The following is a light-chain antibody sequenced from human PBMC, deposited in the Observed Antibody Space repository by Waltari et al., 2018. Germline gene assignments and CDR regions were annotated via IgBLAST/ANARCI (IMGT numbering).Light chain of an antibody. J-gene: IGKJ2*03. CDR1: QSVSTW. CDR3: QQYNSNSPYS. CDR2: KAS. V-gene: IGKV1-5*03. Sequence: DIQMTQFPSTLSASVGDRVTITCRASQSVSTWLAWYQQKPAKAPKLLLSKASILESGFPSRFSGSGSGTELTLTINSLQPDDFATYYCQQYNSNSPYSFGQGT.